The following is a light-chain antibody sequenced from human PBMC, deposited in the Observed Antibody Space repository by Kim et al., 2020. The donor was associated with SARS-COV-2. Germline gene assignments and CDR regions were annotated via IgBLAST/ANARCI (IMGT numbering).Light chain of an antibody. CDR1: KLGDKY. J-gene: IGLJ3*02. Sequence: SYELTQPPSVSVSPGQTVSITCSGDKLGDKYACWYQQKPGQSPVLVIYQDSKRPSGIPERFSGSNSGNTATLTISGTQAMDEADYYCQAWDSSTLWVFGG. V-gene: IGLV3-1*01. CDR2: QDS. CDR3: QAWDSSTLWV.